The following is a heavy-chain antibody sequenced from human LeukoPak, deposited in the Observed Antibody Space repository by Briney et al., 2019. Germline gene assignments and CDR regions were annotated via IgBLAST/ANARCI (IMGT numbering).Heavy chain of an antibody. CDR1: GYTFTSYG. J-gene: IGHJ6*03. CDR2: ISAYNGNT. Sequence: GASVKVSCKASGYTFTSYGISWVRQAPGQGLEWMGWISAYNGNTNYAQKLQGRVTMTTDTSTSTAYMELRSLRSDDTAVYYCARDLYCSSTSCYICAGYYYYYMDVWGKGTTVIVS. CDR3: ARDLYCSSTSCYICAGYYYYYMDV. V-gene: IGHV1-18*01. D-gene: IGHD2-2*02.